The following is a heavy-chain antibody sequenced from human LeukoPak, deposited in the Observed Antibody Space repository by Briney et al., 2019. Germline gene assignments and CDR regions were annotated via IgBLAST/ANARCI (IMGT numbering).Heavy chain of an antibody. J-gene: IGHJ4*02. V-gene: IGHV4-59*08. CDR2: IYYSGST. CDR3: ARHGGGWYYFDY. Sequence: PSETLSLTCTVSGGSISSYYWSWIRLPPGKGLEWIGYIYYSGSTNYNPSLKSRVTISVDTSKSQFSLKLSSVTAADSAVYYCARHGGGWYYFDYWGQGTLVTVSS. D-gene: IGHD6-19*01. CDR1: GGSISSYY.